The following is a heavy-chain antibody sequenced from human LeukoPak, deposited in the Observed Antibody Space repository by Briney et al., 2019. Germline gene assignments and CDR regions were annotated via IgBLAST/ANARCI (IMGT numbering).Heavy chain of an antibody. CDR3: ARRSRAGWFDP. V-gene: IGHV4-59*01. D-gene: IGHD6-6*01. Sequence: SETLSLTCTVSGGSISSYYWSWIRQPPGKGLEWIGYIYYSGSTNYNPSLKSRVTISVDTSKNQFSLKLSSVTAADTAVYFCARRSRAGWFDPWGQGTLVTVSS. CDR2: IYYSGST. CDR1: GGSISSYY. J-gene: IGHJ5*02.